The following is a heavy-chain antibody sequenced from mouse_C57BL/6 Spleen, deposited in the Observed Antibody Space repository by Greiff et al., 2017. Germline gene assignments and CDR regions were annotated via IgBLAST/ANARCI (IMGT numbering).Heavy chain of an antibody. V-gene: IGHV1-61*01. CDR1: GYTFTSYW. J-gene: IGHJ3*01. CDR2: IYPSDSET. D-gene: IGHD2-5*01. Sequence: VQLQQPGAELVRPGSSVKLSCKASGYTFTSYWMDWVKQRPGQGLEWIGNIYPSDSETHYNQKFKDKATLTVDKSSSTAYMQLSSLTSEDSAVYYCARSYSNWGFAYWGQGTLVTVSA. CDR3: ARSYSNWGFAY.